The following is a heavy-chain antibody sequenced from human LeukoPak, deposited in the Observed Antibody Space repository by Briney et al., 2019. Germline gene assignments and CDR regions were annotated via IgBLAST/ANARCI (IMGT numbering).Heavy chain of an antibody. J-gene: IGHJ6*03. V-gene: IGHV3-48*01. CDR1: GFTFSTYS. D-gene: IGHD3-16*01. CDR3: ARRSEFGVLYYMDV. CDR2: ISGSSGTI. Sequence: PGGSLRLSCAASGFTFSTYSMNCVRQAPGKGLEWVSYISGSSGTIYYADSVKGRFTISRDNAKNSLYLQMNSLRAEDTAVYYCARRSEFGVLYYMDVWGKGTTVTVSS.